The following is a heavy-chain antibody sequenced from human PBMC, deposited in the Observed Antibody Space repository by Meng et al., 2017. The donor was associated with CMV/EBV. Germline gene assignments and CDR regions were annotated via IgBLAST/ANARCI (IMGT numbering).Heavy chain of an antibody. J-gene: IGHJ6*02. CDR3: ARGKDIVVVVAATRGYYYGMDV. CDR2: IIPIFGTA. CDR1: GGTFSSYA. Sequence: SVKVSCKASGGTFSSYAISWVRQAPGQGLEWMGGIIPIFGTANYAQKFQGRVTITTDESTSTAYMELSSLRSEDTAVYYCARGKDIVVVVAATRGYYYGMDVWGQGTTVTVS. V-gene: IGHV1-69*05. D-gene: IGHD2-15*01.